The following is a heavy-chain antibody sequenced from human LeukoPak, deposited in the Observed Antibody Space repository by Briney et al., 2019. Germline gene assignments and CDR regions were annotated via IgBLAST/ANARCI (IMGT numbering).Heavy chain of an antibody. CDR2: ISWNSGSI. CDR1: GFTFDDYA. Sequence: GRSLRLSCAASGFTFDDYAMHWVRQAPGKGLEWVSGISWNSGSIGYADSVKGRFTISRDNAKNSLYLQMNSLRAEDTAVYYCARDLFDGDYDLYYYYGMDVWGQGTTVTVSS. J-gene: IGHJ6*02. D-gene: IGHD4-17*01. V-gene: IGHV3-9*01. CDR3: ARDLFDGDYDLYYYYGMDV.